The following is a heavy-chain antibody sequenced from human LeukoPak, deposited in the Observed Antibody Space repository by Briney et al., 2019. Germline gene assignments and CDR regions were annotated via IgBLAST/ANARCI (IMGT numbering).Heavy chain of an antibody. CDR3: AKGGDTAMVIRPYYFDY. CDR2: ISGSGGST. Sequence: GGSLRLSCAASGFTFSSYAMSWVRQAPGKGLEWVSAISGSGGSTYYADSVKGRFTISRDNSKNTLYLQMNSLRAEDTAVHYCAKGGDTAMVIRPYYFDYWGQGTLVTVSS. D-gene: IGHD5-18*01. J-gene: IGHJ4*02. V-gene: IGHV3-23*01. CDR1: GFTFSSYA.